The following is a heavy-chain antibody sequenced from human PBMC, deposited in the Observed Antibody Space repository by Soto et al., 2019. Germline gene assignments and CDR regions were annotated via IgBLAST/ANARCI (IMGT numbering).Heavy chain of an antibody. Sequence: PSETLSLTCSVSGGSISSGYWTWIRQPPGKGLEWIGYIYYGGSINYNPSLKSRVIISVDTAKNQFSLRLSSVSAADTAVYYCTGAYYDVSGYSLDPWGQGTSVTYPQ. J-gene: IGHJ5*02. CDR3: TGAYYDVSGYSLDP. CDR2: IYYGGSI. D-gene: IGHD3-22*01. V-gene: IGHV4-59*01. CDR1: GGSISSGY.